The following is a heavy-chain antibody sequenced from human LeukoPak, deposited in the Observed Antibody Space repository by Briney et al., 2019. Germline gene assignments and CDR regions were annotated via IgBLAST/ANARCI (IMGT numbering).Heavy chain of an antibody. D-gene: IGHD3-16*01. V-gene: IGHV3-30*18. Sequence: GGSLRLSCAASGFTFSSYAMHWVRQAPGKGLGWVALISYDGSNKYYADSVKGRFTISRDNSKNTLYLQMNSLRAEDTAVYYCAKFGGVGAGYWGQGTLVTVSS. J-gene: IGHJ4*02. CDR3: AKFGGVGAGY. CDR2: ISYDGSNK. CDR1: GFTFSSYA.